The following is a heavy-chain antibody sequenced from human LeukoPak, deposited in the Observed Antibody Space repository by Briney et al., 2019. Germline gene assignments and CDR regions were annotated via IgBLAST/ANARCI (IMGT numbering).Heavy chain of an antibody. V-gene: IGHV3-74*01. J-gene: IGHJ4*02. D-gene: IGHD4-17*01. CDR3: ARAPYGDYFDY. Sequence: GGSLRLSCAASGFTFSTYWMPWVRQAPGKGLVWVSRISSDGSSTSYADSVKGRLTISRDNAKNTLYLQMNSLRAEDTAVYYCARAPYGDYFDYWGQGTLVTVSS. CDR1: GFTFSTYW. CDR2: ISSDGSST.